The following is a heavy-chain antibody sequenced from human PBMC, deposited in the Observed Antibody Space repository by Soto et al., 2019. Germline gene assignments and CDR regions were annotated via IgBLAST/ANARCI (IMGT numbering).Heavy chain of an antibody. J-gene: IGHJ6*02. CDR1: GYTFTSYG. V-gene: IGHV1-18*01. Sequence: ASVKVSCKASGYTFTSYGISWVRQAPGQGLEWMGWISAYNGNTNYAQKLQGRVTMTTDTSTSTAYMELRSLRSDDTAVYYCARKGRVVGATRNYYYYSMDVWGQGTTVTVSS. CDR2: ISAYNGNT. D-gene: IGHD1-26*01. CDR3: ARKGRVVGATRNYYYYSMDV.